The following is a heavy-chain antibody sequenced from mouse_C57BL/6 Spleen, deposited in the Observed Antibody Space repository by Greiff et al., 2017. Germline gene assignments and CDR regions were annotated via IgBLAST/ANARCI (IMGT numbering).Heavy chain of an antibody. Sequence: QVQLQQPGAELVKPGASVKLSCKASGYTFTSYWMQWVKQRPGQGLEWIGELDPSDSYTNYNQKFKGKATLTVDTSSSTAYMQLSSLTSEDSAVYYCALSIYYGYDRYAMDYWGQGTSVTVSS. V-gene: IGHV1-50*01. CDR1: GYTFTSYW. CDR3: ALSIYYGYDRYAMDY. J-gene: IGHJ4*01. CDR2: LDPSDSYT. D-gene: IGHD2-2*01.